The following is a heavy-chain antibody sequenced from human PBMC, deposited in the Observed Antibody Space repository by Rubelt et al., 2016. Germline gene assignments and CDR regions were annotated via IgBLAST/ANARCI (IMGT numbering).Heavy chain of an antibody. CDR1: GFTFSDYY. V-gene: IGHV3-11*06. Sequence: EYGGGLVQPGGSLRLSCAASGFTFSDYYMSWIRQAPGKGLEWVSTIVYSGDYQYYADSVKGRFTVSRDNAMNSLYLQMNSLRVDDTAMYFCARDGSEWSRDYWGQGTLVTVSS. D-gene: IGHD3-3*01. J-gene: IGHJ4*02. CDR2: IVYSGDYQ. CDR3: ARDGSEWSRDY.